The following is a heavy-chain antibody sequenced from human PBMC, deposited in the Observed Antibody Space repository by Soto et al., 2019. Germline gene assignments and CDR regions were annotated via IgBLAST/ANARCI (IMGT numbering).Heavy chain of an antibody. D-gene: IGHD3-10*01. Sequence: GALRGSCADSGFTCMNAWISWVRQAPGKGLEWVGRIKIKTDGGTTDYAAPVKGRFTISRDDSKNTLYLQMNSLKTEDTAVYYCTTDVGLIYYYYYGMDVWGQGTTVTVSS. CDR3: TTDVGLIYYYYYGMDV. J-gene: IGHJ6*02. V-gene: IGHV3-15*01. CDR1: GFTCMNAW. CDR2: IKIKTDGGTT.